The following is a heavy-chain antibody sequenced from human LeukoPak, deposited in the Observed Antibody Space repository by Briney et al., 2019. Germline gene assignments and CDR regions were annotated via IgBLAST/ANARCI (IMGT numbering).Heavy chain of an antibody. CDR2: ISGSGDST. V-gene: IGHV3-23*01. D-gene: IGHD3-16*01. J-gene: IGHJ4*02. Sequence: TGGSLRLSCAASGFTFSVYDMSWVRQAPGKGLEWVSLISGSGDSTYYADSVKCRFTISREYSKNTLYLQMTSLRAEDTAVYYCAKVPRMAWGENWGQGTLVTVSS. CDR3: AKVPRMAWGEN. CDR1: GFTFSVYD.